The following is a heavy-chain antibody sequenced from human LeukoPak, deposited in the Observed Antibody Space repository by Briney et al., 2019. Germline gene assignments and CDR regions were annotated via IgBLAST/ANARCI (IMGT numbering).Heavy chain of an antibody. D-gene: IGHD2-21*02. CDR3: ARVRTNCGGDCHYFDY. Sequence: GGLRLSCAASGFTFSSYGMNWVRQAPGKGLEWVSSISSSSSYIYYADSVKGRFTISRDNAKNSLYLQMNSLRAEDTAVYYCARVRTNCGGDCHYFDYWGQGTLVTVSS. V-gene: IGHV3-21*01. J-gene: IGHJ4*02. CDR2: ISSSSSYI. CDR1: GFTFSSYG.